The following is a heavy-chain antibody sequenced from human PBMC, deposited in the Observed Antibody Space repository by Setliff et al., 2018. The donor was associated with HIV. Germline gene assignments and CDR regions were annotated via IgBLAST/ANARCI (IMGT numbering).Heavy chain of an antibody. CDR1: GFTFAKAW. V-gene: IGHV3-15*01. CDR3: TTAVAQNWYGSGNENY. CDR2: IKPTVDAGTT. D-gene: IGHD3-10*01. J-gene: IGHJ4*02. Sequence: GGSLRLSCAASGFTFAKAWMTWVRQAPGRGLEWVGHIKPTVDAGTTYYAAPVKGRFTISRDESRSTLYLQMNSLITEETALYYCTTAVAQNWYGSGNENYWGQGTLVTVSS.